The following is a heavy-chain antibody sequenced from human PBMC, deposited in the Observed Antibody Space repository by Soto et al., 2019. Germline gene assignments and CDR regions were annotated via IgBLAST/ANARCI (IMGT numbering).Heavy chain of an antibody. CDR1: GGSISSYY. J-gene: IGHJ6*03. CDR3: ARQGRWFGDYYYYMDV. Sequence: SETLSLTCTVSGGSISSYYWSWIRQPPGKGLEWIGYIYYSGSTNYNPSLKSRVTISVDTSKNQFSLKLSSVTAADTAVYYCARQGRWFGDYYYYMDVWGKGTTVTVSS. CDR2: IYYSGST. D-gene: IGHD3-10*01. V-gene: IGHV4-59*08.